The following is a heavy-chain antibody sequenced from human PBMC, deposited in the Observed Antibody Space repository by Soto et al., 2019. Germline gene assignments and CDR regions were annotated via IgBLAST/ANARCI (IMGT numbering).Heavy chain of an antibody. Sequence: GGSLRLSCAASGFTFSSYSMNWVRQAPGKGLEWVSYISSSSSTIYYADSVKGRFTISRDNAKNSLYLQMNSLRAEDTAVYYCARESVYGDYMNYFDYWGQGTLVTVSS. J-gene: IGHJ4*02. CDR2: ISSSSSTI. CDR1: GFTFSSYS. CDR3: ARESVYGDYMNYFDY. D-gene: IGHD4-17*01. V-gene: IGHV3-48*01.